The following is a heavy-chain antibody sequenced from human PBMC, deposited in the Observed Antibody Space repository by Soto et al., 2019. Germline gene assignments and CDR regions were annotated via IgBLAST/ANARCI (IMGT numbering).Heavy chain of an antibody. CDR1: GFTFSNYA. CDR2: ISGSGGST. V-gene: IGHV3-23*01. Sequence: EVQLLESGGGLVQPGGSLRLSCAASGFTFSNYAVNWVRQAPGKGLEWVSTISGSGGSTYYADSVKGRFTISRDNSKNTLHHQMTSLRAEVTAVYYCAKDQGSSWYEIDYWGQGTLVTVSS. CDR3: AKDQGSSWYEIDY. D-gene: IGHD6-13*01. J-gene: IGHJ4*02.